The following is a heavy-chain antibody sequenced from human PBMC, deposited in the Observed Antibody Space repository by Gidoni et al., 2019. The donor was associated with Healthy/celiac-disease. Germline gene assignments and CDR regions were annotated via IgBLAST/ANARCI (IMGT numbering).Heavy chain of an antibody. CDR2: IWYDGSNK. D-gene: IGHD6-6*01. J-gene: IGHJ4*02. V-gene: IGHV3-33*08. CDR1: GFTFSSYG. Sequence: QVQLVESGGGVVQPGRSLRLSCAASGFTFSSYGMHWVRQAPVKGLEWVAVIWYDGSNKYYADSVKGRFTISRDNSKNTLYLQMNSLRAEDTAVYYCAREARREDRTFDYWGQGTLVTVSS. CDR3: AREARREDRTFDY.